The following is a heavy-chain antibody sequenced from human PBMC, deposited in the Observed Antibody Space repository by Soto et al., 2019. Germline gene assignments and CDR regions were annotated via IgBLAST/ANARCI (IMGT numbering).Heavy chain of an antibody. V-gene: IGHV3-33*01. Sequence: GGSLRLSCAASGFTFSSYGMHWVRQAPGKGLEWVAVIWYDGSNKYYADSVKGRFTISRDNSKNTLYLQMNSLRAEDTAVYYCVYCSGGSCYPYGMDVWGQGTTVTSP. CDR2: IWYDGSNK. CDR1: GFTFSSYG. J-gene: IGHJ6*02. D-gene: IGHD2-15*01. CDR3: VYCSGGSCYPYGMDV.